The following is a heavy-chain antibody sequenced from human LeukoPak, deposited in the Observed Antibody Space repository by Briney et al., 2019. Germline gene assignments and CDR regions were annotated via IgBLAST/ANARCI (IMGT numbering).Heavy chain of an antibody. CDR3: AKDQAYCSSTSCVTNFDY. Sequence: SVKVSCKASGGTFSSYAISWVRQAPGQGLEWMGRIIPILGIANYAQKFQGRVTITADKSTSTAYMELSSLRSEDTAVYYCAKDQAYCSSTSCVTNFDYWGQGTLVTVSS. D-gene: IGHD2-2*01. J-gene: IGHJ4*02. CDR1: GGTFSSYA. CDR2: IIPILGIA. V-gene: IGHV1-69*04.